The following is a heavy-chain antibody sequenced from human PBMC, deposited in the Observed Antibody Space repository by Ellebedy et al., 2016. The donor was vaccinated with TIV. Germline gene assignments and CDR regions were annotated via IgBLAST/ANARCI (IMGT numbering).Heavy chain of an antibody. V-gene: IGHV1-69*04. J-gene: IGHJ4*02. Sequence: AASVKVSCKASGGTFSSYAISWVRQAPGQGLEWMGRIIPILGIANYAQKFQGRVTITAAKSTSTAYMELSSLRSEDTAVYYCAREGDYVWGSYRNFDYWGQGTLVTVSS. CDR1: GGTFSSYA. CDR2: IIPILGIA. CDR3: AREGDYVWGSYRNFDY. D-gene: IGHD3-16*02.